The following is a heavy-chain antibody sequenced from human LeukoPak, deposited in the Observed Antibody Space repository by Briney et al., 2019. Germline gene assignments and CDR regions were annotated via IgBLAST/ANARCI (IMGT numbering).Heavy chain of an antibody. Sequence: PSETLSLTCTVSGGSVSSGSYYWSWIRQPPGKGLEWIGYIYYSGSTNYNPSLKSRVTISVDKSKNQFSLKLSSVTAADTAVYYCATSSGWFRKYVDYWGQGTLVTVSS. CDR3: ATSSGWFRKYVDY. CDR2: IYYSGST. CDR1: GGSVSSGSYY. V-gene: IGHV4-61*01. J-gene: IGHJ4*02. D-gene: IGHD6-19*01.